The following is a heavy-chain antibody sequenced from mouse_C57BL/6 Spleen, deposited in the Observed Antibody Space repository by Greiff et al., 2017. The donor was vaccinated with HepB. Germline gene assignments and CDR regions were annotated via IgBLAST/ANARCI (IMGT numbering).Heavy chain of an antibody. CDR2: INYDGSST. D-gene: IGHD4-1*01. Sequence: EVQVVESEGGLVQPGSSMKLSCTASGFTFSDYYMAWVRQVPEKGLEWVANINYDGSSTYYLDSLKSRFIISRDNAKNILYLQMSSLKSEDTATYYCARVSGTNAMDYWGQGTSVTVSS. CDR1: GFTFSDYY. CDR3: ARVSGTNAMDY. V-gene: IGHV5-16*01. J-gene: IGHJ4*01.